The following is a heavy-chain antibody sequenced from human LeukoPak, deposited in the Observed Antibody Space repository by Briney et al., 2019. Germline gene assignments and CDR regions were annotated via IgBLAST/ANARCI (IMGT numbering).Heavy chain of an antibody. J-gene: IGHJ4*02. D-gene: IGHD5-24*01. V-gene: IGHV1-46*01. CDR2: INPSGGST. Sequence: ASVKVSCKASGDTFTSYYTHCVRQAPGQGLEWMGIINPSGGSTIYAQKFQGRVTMTRDTSTSTVYMELSSLRSEDTAVYYCARYQSLEMATGWRYFDYWGQGTLVTVSS. CDR3: ARYQSLEMATGWRYFDY. CDR1: GDTFTSYY.